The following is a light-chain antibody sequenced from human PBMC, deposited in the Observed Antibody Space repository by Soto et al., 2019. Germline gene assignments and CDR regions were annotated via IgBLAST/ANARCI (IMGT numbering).Light chain of an antibody. V-gene: IGLV2-14*03. J-gene: IGLJ1*01. CDR1: SSDVGGYNY. CDR3: CSYTTSSTYV. CDR2: DVS. Sequence: QSVLTQPASVSGSPVQSIAIPCTGTSSDVGGYNYVSWYQQHPGKAPKLMIYDVSNRPSGVSNRFSGSKSGNTASLTISGLQAEDEADYYCCSYTTSSTYVFGTGTKVTVL.